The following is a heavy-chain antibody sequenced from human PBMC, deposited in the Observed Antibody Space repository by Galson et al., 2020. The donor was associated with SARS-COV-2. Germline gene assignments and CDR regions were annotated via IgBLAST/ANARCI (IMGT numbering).Heavy chain of an antibody. CDR2: INAGNGNT. CDR3: ARGARRGWELLSYYYGMDV. CDR1: GYTFTSYA. Sequence: ASVKVSCKASGYTFTSYAMHWVRQAPGQRLEWMGWINAGNGNTKYSQKFQGRVTITRDTSASTAYMELSSLRSEDTAVYYCARGARRGWELLSYYYGMDVWGQGTTVTVSS. V-gene: IGHV1-3*01. D-gene: IGHD1-26*01. J-gene: IGHJ6*02.